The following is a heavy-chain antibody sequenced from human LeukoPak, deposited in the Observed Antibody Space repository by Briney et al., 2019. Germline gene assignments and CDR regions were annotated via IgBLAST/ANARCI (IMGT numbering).Heavy chain of an antibody. CDR2: ISGYNGNT. CDR1: GYNFNNYG. D-gene: IGHD3-10*01. V-gene: IGHV1-18*01. CDR3: ARDEVLLWFGELLYYFDY. Sequence: VASVTVSCKASGYNFNNYGISWVRQAPGQGLEWMGWISGYNGNTNYAQKLQGRVTMTTDTSTSTAYTELRSLRTDDTAVYYCARDEVLLWFGELLYYFDYWGQGTLVTVSS. J-gene: IGHJ4*02.